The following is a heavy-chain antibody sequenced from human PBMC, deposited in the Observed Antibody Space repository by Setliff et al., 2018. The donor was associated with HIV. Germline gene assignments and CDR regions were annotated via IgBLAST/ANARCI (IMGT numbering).Heavy chain of an antibody. CDR2: IYYSGST. CDR3: ARHLYYYDTNGYLQPYYYMDV. CDR1: SDSITSYY. J-gene: IGHJ6*03. Sequence: SETLSLTCTISSDSITSYYWSWTRQPPGKGLEWIGYIYYSGSTNYNPSLKNRVTISVDTAKNQLSLKLSSVIAADTAVYYCARHLYYYDTNGYLQPYYYMDVWGKGTTVTVSS. V-gene: IGHV4-59*08. D-gene: IGHD3-22*01.